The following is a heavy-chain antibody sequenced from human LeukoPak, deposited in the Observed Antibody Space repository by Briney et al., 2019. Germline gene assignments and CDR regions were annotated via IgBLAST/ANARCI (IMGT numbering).Heavy chain of an antibody. V-gene: IGHV4-4*07. Sequence: SETLSLTCTVSGGSISSNYWSWIRQPADKGLEWIGRIYTSGSTNYNPSLKSRVTMSVDTSKNQFSLKLSSVIAADTAVYYCARDALSVGSSSGWYSFRWFDPWGQGTLVTVSS. J-gene: IGHJ5*02. CDR2: IYTSGST. CDR3: ARDALSVGSSSGWYSFRWFDP. CDR1: GGSISSNY. D-gene: IGHD6-19*01.